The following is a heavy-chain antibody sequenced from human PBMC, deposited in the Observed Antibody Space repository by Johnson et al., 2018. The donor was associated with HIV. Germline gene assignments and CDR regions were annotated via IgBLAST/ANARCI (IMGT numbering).Heavy chain of an antibody. D-gene: IGHD1-20*01. Sequence: VQVVESGGGVVQPGRSLRLSCAASGFTFSSYGLHWVRQAAGKGLEWVALIWYDGSNKYYADSVKGRFTISRDNSKNTLYLQMNSLRAEDTAVYYCAKDSMGFNWNQFEAFDVWGLGTMVTVSS. V-gene: IGHV3-33*06. CDR2: IWYDGSNK. J-gene: IGHJ3*01. CDR1: GFTFSSYG. CDR3: AKDSMGFNWNQFEAFDV.